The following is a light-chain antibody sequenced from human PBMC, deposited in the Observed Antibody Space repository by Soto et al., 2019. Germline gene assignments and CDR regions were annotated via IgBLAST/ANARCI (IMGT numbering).Light chain of an antibody. CDR2: LTS. Sequence: EVVMTQSPGTLSASPGERVTLSCRASRTIAGNVAWYQQKPGQAPRLLIFLTSTRAIGVPDRFSGGGSGTEFTLTISSLQSEDFAVYYCQQYDDWPPITFGQGTRLEVK. V-gene: IGKV3D-15*01. CDR3: QQYDDWPPIT. CDR1: RTIAGN. J-gene: IGKJ5*01.